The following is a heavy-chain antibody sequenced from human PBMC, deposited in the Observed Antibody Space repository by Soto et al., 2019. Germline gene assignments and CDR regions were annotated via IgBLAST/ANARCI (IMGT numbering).Heavy chain of an antibody. D-gene: IGHD6-13*01. V-gene: IGHV3-15*01. J-gene: IGHJ3*02. CDR3: TTTRPGTNVFDN. Sequence: GGSLRLSCAASGITFSNAWMNWVRQAPGKGLEYIGRIRSKTDGGTTEYAAPVEGRFTISRYDSKNTLYLQMGGLKTEDTAVYYCTTTRPGTNVFDNWGQGTLVTVS. CDR2: IRSKTDGGTT. CDR1: GITFSNAW.